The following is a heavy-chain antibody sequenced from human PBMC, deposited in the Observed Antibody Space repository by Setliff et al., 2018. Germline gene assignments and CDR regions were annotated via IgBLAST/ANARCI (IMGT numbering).Heavy chain of an antibody. V-gene: IGHV3-11*01. CDR3: ARTPIVVVTYFDS. J-gene: IGHJ4*02. CDR2: ISNSGSTI. Sequence: GGSLRLSCAASGFTFSDYYMSWIRQAPGKGLEWVSYISNSGSTIYYADSVKGRFTISRDNAKNSLYLEMNSLRAEDTAVYYCARTPIVVVTYFDSWGQGTLVTVSS. CDR1: GFTFSDYY. D-gene: IGHD2-21*02.